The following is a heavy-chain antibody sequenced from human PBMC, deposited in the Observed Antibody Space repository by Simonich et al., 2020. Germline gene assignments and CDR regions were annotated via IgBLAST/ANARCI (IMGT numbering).Heavy chain of an antibody. CDR3: ARDPVVPAAIRNAFDI. D-gene: IGHD2-2*01. J-gene: IGHJ3*02. CDR2: INPNSGGT. CDR1: GYTFTGYY. Sequence: QVQLVQSGAEVKKPGASVKVSCKASGYTFTGYYMHWVRQAPGQGLEWLVGINPNSGGTNYAQTFQGRVTMTRDTSISTAYMELSRLRSDDTAVYYCARDPVVPAAIRNAFDIWGQGTMVTVSS. V-gene: IGHV1-2*02.